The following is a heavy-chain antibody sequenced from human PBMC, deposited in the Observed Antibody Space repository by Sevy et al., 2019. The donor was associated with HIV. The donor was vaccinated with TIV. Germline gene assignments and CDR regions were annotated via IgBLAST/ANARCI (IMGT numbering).Heavy chain of an antibody. D-gene: IGHD3-10*01. Sequence: GESLKISCAASGFTFSSYAMNWVRQAPGKGVEWVSAISGSGGSTYYADSVKGRFTISRDNSKNTLYLQMNSLRAEDTAVYYCAKDRVILWFGELSTEFDYWGQGTLVTVST. CDR1: GFTFSSYA. CDR2: ISGSGGST. V-gene: IGHV3-23*01. J-gene: IGHJ4*02. CDR3: AKDRVILWFGELSTEFDY.